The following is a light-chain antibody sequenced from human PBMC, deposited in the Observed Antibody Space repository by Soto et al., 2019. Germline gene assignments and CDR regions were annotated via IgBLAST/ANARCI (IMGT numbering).Light chain of an antibody. CDR2: DVS. J-gene: IGLJ3*02. CDR3: CSYAGRYRRV. V-gene: IGLV2-11*01. CDR1: SSDVGGYNY. Sequence: QSALTQPRSVSGSPGQSVTISCTGTSSDVGGYNYVSWYQHDPGKAPKLMISDVSKRPSGVPDRFSGSKSGNTASLTISGLQAEDEADYYCCSYAGRYRRVFGGGTKLTVL.